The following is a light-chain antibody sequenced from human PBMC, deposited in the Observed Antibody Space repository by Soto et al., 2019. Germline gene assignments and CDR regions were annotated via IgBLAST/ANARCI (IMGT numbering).Light chain of an antibody. V-gene: IGKV3-20*01. CDR1: QSVSSN. J-gene: IGKJ1*01. CDR2: GAS. Sequence: EIVMTQSPATLSVSPGERATLSCRASQSVSSNLAWYQQKPGQAPRLLIYGASTRATDIPDRFSGSGSGTDFTLTISRLEPEDFAVYYCHQYGRSPRTFGQGTKVDIK. CDR3: HQYGRSPRT.